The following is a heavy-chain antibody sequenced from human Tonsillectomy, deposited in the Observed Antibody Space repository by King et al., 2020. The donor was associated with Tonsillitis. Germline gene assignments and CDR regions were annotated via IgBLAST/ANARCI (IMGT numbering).Heavy chain of an antibody. J-gene: IGHJ6*03. CDR3: AKSRYNWNGVDYYYYMDV. CDR1: GFTFSSYA. D-gene: IGHD1-20*01. CDR2: SFSGGST. Sequence: EVQLVESGGGLVQPGGSLRLSCAASGFTFSSYAMSWVRQAPGKGLEWVSSFSGGSTYYADSVKGRFTISRDNSKNTLFVQMNSLRAEDTAVYYCAKSRYNWNGVDYYYYMDVWGKGTTVTVSS. V-gene: IGHV3-23*04.